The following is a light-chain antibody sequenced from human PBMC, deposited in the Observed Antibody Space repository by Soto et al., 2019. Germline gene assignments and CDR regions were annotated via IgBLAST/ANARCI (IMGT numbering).Light chain of an antibody. V-gene: IGLV2-14*01. Sequence: QSALTQPASVSGSPGQSITFSCTGTSSDVGGYNYVSWYQQNPGKAPKLMIYDVNNRPSGVSYRFAGSQSGNTASLTISALQAEDEADYYCSSYTSSSTRVFGTGTKLTVL. CDR3: SSYTSSSTRV. J-gene: IGLJ1*01. CDR2: DVN. CDR1: SSDVGGYNY.